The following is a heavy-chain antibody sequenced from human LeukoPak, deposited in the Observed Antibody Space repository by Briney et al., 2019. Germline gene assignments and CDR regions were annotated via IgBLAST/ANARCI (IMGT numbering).Heavy chain of an antibody. J-gene: IGHJ4*02. Sequence: PSETLSLTCTVSGGSISSYYWSWIRQPPGKGLEWIGYIYYSGSTYYNPSLKSRVTISVDTSKNQFSLKLSSVTAADTAVYYCAKTPVDPRAKDIVVVPAAMYFDYWGQGTLVTVSS. CDR1: GGSISSYY. CDR3: AKTPVDPRAKDIVVVPAAMYFDY. CDR2: IYYSGST. D-gene: IGHD2-2*01. V-gene: IGHV4-59*04.